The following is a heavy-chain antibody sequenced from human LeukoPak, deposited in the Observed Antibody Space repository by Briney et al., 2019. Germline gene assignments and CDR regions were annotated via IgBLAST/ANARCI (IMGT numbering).Heavy chain of an antibody. J-gene: IGHJ4*02. V-gene: IGHV3-49*04. CDR3: TRDLYSSSWHRDFDY. D-gene: IGHD6-13*01. CDR1: GFTFGDYA. CDR2: IRSKAYGGTT. Sequence: PGRSLRLSCTASGFTFGDYAMSWVRQAPGKGLEWVGFIRSKAYGGTTEYAASVKGRFTISRDDSKSIAYLQMNSLKTEDTAVYYCTRDLYSSSWHRDFDYWGQGTLVTVSS.